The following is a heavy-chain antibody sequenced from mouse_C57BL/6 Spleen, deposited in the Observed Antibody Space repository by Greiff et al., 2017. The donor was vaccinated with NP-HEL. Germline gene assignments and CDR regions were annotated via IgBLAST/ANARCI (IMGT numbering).Heavy chain of an antibody. Sequence: EVQLQQSGPELVKPGASVKISCKASGYTFTDYYMNWVKQSHGKSLEWMGDINPNNGGTSYNQKFKGKATLTVDKSSSTAYMELRSLTSEDSAVYYCAKGAWFAYWGQGTLVTVSA. CDR1: GYTFTDYY. CDR3: AKGAWFAY. V-gene: IGHV1-26*01. CDR2: INPNNGGT. J-gene: IGHJ3*01.